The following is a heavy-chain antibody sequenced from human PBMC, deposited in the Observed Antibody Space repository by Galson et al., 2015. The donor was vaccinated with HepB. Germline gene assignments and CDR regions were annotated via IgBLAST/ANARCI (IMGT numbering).Heavy chain of an antibody. Sequence: LRLSCAASGFAFSSFGMHWVRQAPGKGLEWVAFIRFDGSKTYYGDSVKGRFTISRDNSKNTLYLQMNSLRAEDTAVHYCAKDEGDGYRNYGMDVWGQGTTVTVSS. CDR2: IRFDGSKT. CDR1: GFAFSSFG. V-gene: IGHV3-30*02. CDR3: AKDEGDGYRNYGMDV. J-gene: IGHJ6*02. D-gene: IGHD5-24*01.